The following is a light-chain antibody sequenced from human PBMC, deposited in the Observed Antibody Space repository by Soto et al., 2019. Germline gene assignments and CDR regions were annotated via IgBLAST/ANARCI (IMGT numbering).Light chain of an antibody. CDR3: SSYTSSSTLYV. CDR2: DVS. Sequence: QSVLTQPASVSGSPGQSITISCTGTSSDVGGYNYVSWYQQHPGKAPKLMSYDVSNRPSGVSNRFSGSKSGNTASLTISGLQADDEADYYCSSYTSSSTLYVFGTGTKLTVL. CDR1: SSDVGGYNY. V-gene: IGLV2-14*01. J-gene: IGLJ1*01.